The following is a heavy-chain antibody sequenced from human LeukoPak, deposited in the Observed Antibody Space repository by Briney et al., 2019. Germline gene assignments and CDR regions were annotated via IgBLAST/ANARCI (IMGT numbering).Heavy chain of an antibody. CDR1: GFTFDDYG. CDR2: INWSGVNT. J-gene: IGHJ4*02. D-gene: IGHD1-1*01. CDR3: ARPRPHDYYFGL. Sequence: PGRSLRLSCAASGFTFDDYGMSWVRQAPGKGLEWVSGINWSGVNTGYADSVKGRFTISRDNAKSSLYLQMNNLRVEDTALYYCARPRPHDYYFGLWGQGTLVTVSS. V-gene: IGHV3-20*04.